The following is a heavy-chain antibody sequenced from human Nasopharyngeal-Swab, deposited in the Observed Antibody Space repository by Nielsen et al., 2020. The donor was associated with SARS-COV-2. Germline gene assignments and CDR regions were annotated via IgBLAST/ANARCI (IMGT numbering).Heavy chain of an antibody. CDR1: GYSISSGYY. J-gene: IGHJ6*02. Sequence: GSLRLSCTVSGYSISSGYYWGRIRQPPGKGLEWIGYIYYSGSTNYNPSLKSRVTISVDTSENLFSLKLSSVTAADTAVYYCARMPSSPYYYYYYGMDVWGQGTTVTVSS. CDR2: IYYSGST. CDR3: ARMPSSPYYYYYYGMDV. V-gene: IGHV4-38-2*02. D-gene: IGHD2-15*01.